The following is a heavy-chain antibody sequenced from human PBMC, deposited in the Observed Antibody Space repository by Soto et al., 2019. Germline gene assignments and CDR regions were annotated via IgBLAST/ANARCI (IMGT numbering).Heavy chain of an antibody. CDR2: IAWDDDK. CDR1: GFSLSTSGMC. D-gene: IGHD6-19*01. J-gene: IGHJ6*02. V-gene: IGHV2-70*01. CDR3: ARLRMAVADAGDYYYYYGMDV. Sequence: SGPTLVNPTQTLTLTCTFSGFSLSTSGMCVSWIRQPPGKALEWLALIAWDDDKYYSTSLKTRLTISKDTSKNQVVLTMTNMDPVDTATFYCARLRMAVADAGDYYYYYGMDVWGQGTTVTVSS.